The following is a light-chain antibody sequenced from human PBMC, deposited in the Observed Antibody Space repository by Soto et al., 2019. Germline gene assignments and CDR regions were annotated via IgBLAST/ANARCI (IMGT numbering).Light chain of an antibody. Sequence: DIQMTQSPSTLSASGGDRVTITCRASQSIDSWLAWYQQKPGKAPKLLIYKTSNLESGVPSRFSGSGSGTEFSLPISSLQPDDFATYYCQQYKSFSLTFGGGTRVEVK. CDR2: KTS. V-gene: IGKV1-5*03. J-gene: IGKJ4*01. CDR1: QSIDSW. CDR3: QQYKSFSLT.